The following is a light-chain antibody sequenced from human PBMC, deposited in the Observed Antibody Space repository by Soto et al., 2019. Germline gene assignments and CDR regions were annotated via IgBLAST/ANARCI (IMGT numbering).Light chain of an antibody. V-gene: IGLV2-14*03. CDR2: DVN. CDR3: CSYTTSSTYV. J-gene: IGLJ1*01. CDR1: SSDVGSDYNY. Sequence: QSVLNQPASVSGSPGQSIAISCTGTSSDVGSDYNYVSWYQQHPGKAPKLMVYDVNTRPSGVSNRFSGSKSGTTASLTISGLQAEDEADYYCCSYTTSSTYVFGTGTKVTVL.